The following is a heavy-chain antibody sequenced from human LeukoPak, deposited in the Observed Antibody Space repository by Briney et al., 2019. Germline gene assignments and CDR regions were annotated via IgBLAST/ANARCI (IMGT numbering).Heavy chain of an antibody. CDR3: ASPYSSSSGYYMDV. CDR1: GGSISSGGYY. Sequence: SETLSLTCTVSGGSISSGGYYWSWIRQPPGKGLEWIGYIYHSGSTYYNPSLKGRVTISVDRSKNQFSLKLSSVTAADTAVYYCASPYSSSSGYYMDVWGQGTTVTVSS. J-gene: IGHJ6*03. V-gene: IGHV4-30-2*01. CDR2: IYHSGST. D-gene: IGHD6-6*01.